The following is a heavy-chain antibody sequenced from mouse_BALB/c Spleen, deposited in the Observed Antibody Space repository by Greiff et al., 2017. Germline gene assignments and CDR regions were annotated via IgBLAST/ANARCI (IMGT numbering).Heavy chain of an antibody. CDR2: ISYSGST. D-gene: IGHD4-1*01. CDR3: AGGAGTGRFAY. J-gene: IGHJ3*01. V-gene: IGHV3-2*02. CDR1: GYSITSDYA. Sequence: EVQRVESGPGLVKPSQSLSLTCTVTGYSITSDYAWNWIRQFPGNKLEWMGYISYSGSTSYNPSLKSRISITRDTSKNQFFLQLNSVTTEDTATYYCAGGAGTGRFAYWGQGTLVTVSA.